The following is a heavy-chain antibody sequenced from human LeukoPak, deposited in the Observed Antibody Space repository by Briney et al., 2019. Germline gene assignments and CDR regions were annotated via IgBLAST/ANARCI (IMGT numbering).Heavy chain of an antibody. CDR3: AKTRPLDSSSWSHGDH. Sequence: GGSLRLSCAASRFTFSIYAMSWVRQAPGKGLEWVSAISGSGDSTYYGDSVKGRFTISRDNSKNTLYLQMNSLRAEDTAVYYCAKTRPLDSSSWSHGDHWGQGTLVTVSS. J-gene: IGHJ4*02. V-gene: IGHV3-23*01. CDR1: RFTFSIYA. CDR2: ISGSGDST. D-gene: IGHD6-13*01.